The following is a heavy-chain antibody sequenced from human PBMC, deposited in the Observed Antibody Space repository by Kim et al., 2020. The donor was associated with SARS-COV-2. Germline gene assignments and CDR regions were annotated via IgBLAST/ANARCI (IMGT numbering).Heavy chain of an antibody. J-gene: IGHJ4*02. Sequence: DAVKGRFTISRDKSKNPLYRQMNSLRAEDTAVYYCAKDATLWNDILTFDYWGQGTLVTVSS. V-gene: IGHV3-23*01. CDR3: AKDATLWNDILTFDY. D-gene: IGHD3-9*01.